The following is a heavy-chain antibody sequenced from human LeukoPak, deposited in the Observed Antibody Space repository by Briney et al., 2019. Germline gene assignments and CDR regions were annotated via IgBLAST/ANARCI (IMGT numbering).Heavy chain of an antibody. CDR3: ARDRIAAAVLDF. D-gene: IGHD6-13*01. J-gene: IGHJ4*02. V-gene: IGHV1-18*01. CDR1: GYNFVTYG. CDR2: INPYHGKT. Sequence: ASVKVSCKASGYNFVTYGFSWVRQAPGQGLEWMGWINPYHGKTKYAQKLQGRVTMTTDTSTNTAHMELRSLTSDDTAVYFCARDRIAAAVLDFWGQGTLVTVSS.